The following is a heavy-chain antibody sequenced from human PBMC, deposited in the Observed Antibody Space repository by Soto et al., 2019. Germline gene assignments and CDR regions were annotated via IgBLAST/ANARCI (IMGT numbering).Heavy chain of an antibody. V-gene: IGHV3-23*01. CDR3: AKAGGADLSRFLEWFSPHFDY. Sequence: HPGGSLRLSCAASGFTFRSYAMSWVRQAPGKGLEWVSSISGSGGSTYYADSVKGRFAISRDNSKSTLYLQMNSLRAEDTAVYSCAKAGGADLSRFLEWFSPHFDYWGQGTLVTVSS. CDR2: ISGSGGST. J-gene: IGHJ4*02. D-gene: IGHD3-3*01. CDR1: GFTFRSYA.